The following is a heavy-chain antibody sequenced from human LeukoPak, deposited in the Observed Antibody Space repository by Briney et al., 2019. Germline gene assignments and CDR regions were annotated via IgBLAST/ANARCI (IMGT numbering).Heavy chain of an antibody. Sequence: PGGSLRLSCVASGYTFSSYSMNWVRQAPGKGLEWVSSISGSSSYIYYADSVKGRFTISRDNAKKSLYLQMNSLRPEDTAVYYCARDRADAFDIWGQGTMVTVSS. V-gene: IGHV3-21*01. CDR3: ARDRADAFDI. CDR1: GYTFSSYS. J-gene: IGHJ3*02. CDR2: ISGSSSYI.